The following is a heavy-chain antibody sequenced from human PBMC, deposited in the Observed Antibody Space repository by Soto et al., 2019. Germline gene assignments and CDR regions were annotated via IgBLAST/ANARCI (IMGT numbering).Heavy chain of an antibody. J-gene: IGHJ4*02. V-gene: IGHV3-74*01. CDR2: ITDDGSTT. CDR3: TRGPRPTSIGTGAF. D-gene: IGHD3-10*01. Sequence: GGSLRLSCETSGFIFSMYWMHWVRQVPGKGPQWVARITDDGSTTYYAASVEGRFTISRDNAKNALYLQMTSLRADDTAVYYCTRGPRPTSIGTGAFWGQGTLVTVSS. CDR1: GFIFSMYW.